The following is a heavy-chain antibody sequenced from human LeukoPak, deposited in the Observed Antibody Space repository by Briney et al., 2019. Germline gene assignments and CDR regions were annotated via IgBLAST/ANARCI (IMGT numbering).Heavy chain of an antibody. J-gene: IGHJ4*02. CDR3: ARVDCSSTSCYSVWGFYYFDY. V-gene: IGHV3-11*01. Sequence: PGGSLRLSCAASGFTFSDYYMSWIRQAPGKGLGWVSYISTSGSTIYYADSVKGRFTISRGNAKNSLYLQMNSLRAEETAVYYCARVDCSSTSCYSVWGFYYFDYWGQGTLVTVSS. D-gene: IGHD2-2*01. CDR1: GFTFSDYY. CDR2: ISTSGSTI.